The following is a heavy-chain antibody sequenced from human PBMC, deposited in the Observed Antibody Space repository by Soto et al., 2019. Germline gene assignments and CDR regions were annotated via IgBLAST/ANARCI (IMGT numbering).Heavy chain of an antibody. J-gene: IGHJ4*02. CDR1: GGSFSGYY. CDR2: INHSGST. Sequence: QVQLQQWGAGLLKPSETLSLTCAVYGGSFSGYYWTWIRQPPGTGLEWIGEINHSGSTNYNPSLKXXVTIAVDTSKNQVSLKLTSVTAADTAVYYCARDKITGPFDYWGQGTLVTVSS. CDR3: ARDKITGPFDY. D-gene: IGHD2-8*02. V-gene: IGHV4-34*01.